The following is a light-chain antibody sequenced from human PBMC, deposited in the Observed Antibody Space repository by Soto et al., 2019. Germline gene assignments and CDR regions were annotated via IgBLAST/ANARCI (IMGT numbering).Light chain of an antibody. CDR3: QQYNNWPLT. V-gene: IGKV3-15*01. CDR1: QNVHSD. CDR2: DTS. J-gene: IGKJ4*01. Sequence: EVVMTQSPDTLSVSPGDGATLSCRASQNVHSDLAWYQQKPGQAPRLVIYDTSTRATDIPVRFTGGGSGTDFTLTISSLKSEDFAVYYCQQYNNWPLTFGGGTKVEIK.